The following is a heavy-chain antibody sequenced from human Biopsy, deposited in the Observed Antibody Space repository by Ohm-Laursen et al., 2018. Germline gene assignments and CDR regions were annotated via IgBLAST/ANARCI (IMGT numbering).Heavy chain of an antibody. CDR1: GFTFSSYA. D-gene: IGHD4-17*01. V-gene: IGHV3-23*01. CDR2: INTSGGST. J-gene: IGHJ4*02. Sequence: SLRLSCAASGFTFSSYAMTWVRQAPGKGLEWVSVINTSGGSTHYAVSVKSRFTISRDNSKNTLYLRMNSLRAEDTAVHYCAKPADSYGSEFYFDYWGQGTLVTVSS. CDR3: AKPADSYGSEFYFDY.